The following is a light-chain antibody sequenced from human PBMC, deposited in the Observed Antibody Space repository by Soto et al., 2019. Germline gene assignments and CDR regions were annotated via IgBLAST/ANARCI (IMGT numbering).Light chain of an antibody. CDR1: QTISSR. CDR3: QHYNSYSEA. V-gene: IGKV1-5*03. Sequence: DIQMTQSPSTLSGSVGDRVTITGRARQTISSRLAWYQQKQGKAPKLLIYKASNLKSGVSSRFSGSGSGTEFTLTISSLQPDDFATYYCQHYNSYSEAFGQGPK. J-gene: IGKJ1*01. CDR2: KAS.